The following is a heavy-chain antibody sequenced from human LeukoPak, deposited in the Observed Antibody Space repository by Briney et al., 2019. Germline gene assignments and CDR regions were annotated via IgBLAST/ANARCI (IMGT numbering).Heavy chain of an antibody. V-gene: IGHV1-2*02. Sequence: GASVKVSCKASGYTFTGYYMHWVRQAPGQGLEWMGWINPNSGGTNYAQKFQGRVTMTRDTSISTAYMELSRLRSDDTAVYYCARNWGLRFLILYYWGQGTLVTVSS. CDR3: ARNWGLRFLILYY. CDR1: GYTFTGYY. J-gene: IGHJ4*02. D-gene: IGHD3-3*01. CDR2: INPNSGGT.